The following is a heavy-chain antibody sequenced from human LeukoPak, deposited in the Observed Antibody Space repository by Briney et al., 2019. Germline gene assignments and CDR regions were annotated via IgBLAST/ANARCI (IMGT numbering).Heavy chain of an antibody. CDR3: ARDQSGSRSWFDP. D-gene: IGHD1-26*01. V-gene: IGHV1-18*01. J-gene: IGHJ5*02. CDR2: ISVSNGNT. Sequence: AASVKVSCKASGYTFTSYGISWVRQAPGQGLEWMGWISVSNGNTDYARDFQGRVTMTADTSTTTAYMELRSLRSDDTAVYYCARDQSGSRSWFDPWGQGTLVTVSS. CDR1: GYTFTSYG.